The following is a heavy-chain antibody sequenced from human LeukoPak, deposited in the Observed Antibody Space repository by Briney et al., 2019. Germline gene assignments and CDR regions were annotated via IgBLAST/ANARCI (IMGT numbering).Heavy chain of an antibody. V-gene: IGHV2-5*02. Sequence: SGPTLVKPTQTLTLTCTFSGLSLSTSGVGVGWIRQPPGKALEWLALIYWDDDKRYSPSLKSRLTITKDTSKNQVVLTMTNMDPVDTATYYCAHILAAAGTGNWFDPWGQGTLVTVSS. CDR3: AHILAAAGTGNWFDP. CDR2: IYWDDDK. D-gene: IGHD6-13*01. J-gene: IGHJ5*02. CDR1: GLSLSTSGVG.